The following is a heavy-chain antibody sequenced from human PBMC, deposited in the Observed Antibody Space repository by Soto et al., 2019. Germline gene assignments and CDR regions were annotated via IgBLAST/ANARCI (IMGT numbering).Heavy chain of an antibody. V-gene: IGHV1-46*01. D-gene: IGHD3-10*01. J-gene: IGHJ4*02. CDR2: INPSAGST. Sequence: ASVKVSCKASGYTFTSHYMHWVRQAPGQGLEWMGLINPSAGSTSYAQSFLGRVTMTRDTSTSTVFMDLSSLRSEDTAIYYCATPSGYWGQGTLVTVSS. CDR3: ATPSGY. CDR1: GYTFTSHY.